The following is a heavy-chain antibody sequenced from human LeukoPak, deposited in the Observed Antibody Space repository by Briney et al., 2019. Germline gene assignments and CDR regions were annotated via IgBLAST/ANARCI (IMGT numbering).Heavy chain of an antibody. CDR1: GGSISSCY. CDR2: IYYSGST. Sequence: PSETLSLTCTVSGGSISSCYWSWIRQPPGKGLEWIGYIYYSGSTNYNPSLKSRVTISVDTSKNQFSLKLSSVTAADTAVYYCARGIAAAAYYFDYWGQGTLVTVFS. D-gene: IGHD6-13*01. V-gene: IGHV4-59*01. CDR3: ARGIAAAAYYFDY. J-gene: IGHJ4*02.